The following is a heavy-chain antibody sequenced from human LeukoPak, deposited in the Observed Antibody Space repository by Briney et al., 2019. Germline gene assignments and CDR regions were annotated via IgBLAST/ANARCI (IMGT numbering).Heavy chain of an antibody. J-gene: IGHJ3*02. Sequence: SQTLSLTCAISGDSVSSNSAAWNWIRQSPSRGLEWRRRTYYRSKWYNDYAVSVKSRITINPDTSKNQFSLQLNSVTPEDMAVYYCAREKYSSSWYSDAFDIWGQGTMVTVSS. CDR2: TYYRSKWYN. CDR3: AREKYSSSWYSDAFDI. V-gene: IGHV6-1*01. D-gene: IGHD6-13*01. CDR1: GDSVSSNSAA.